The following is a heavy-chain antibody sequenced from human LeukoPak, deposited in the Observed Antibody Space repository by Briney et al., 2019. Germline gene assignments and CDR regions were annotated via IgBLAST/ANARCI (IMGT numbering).Heavy chain of an antibody. J-gene: IGHJ3*02. D-gene: IGHD3-16*02. Sequence: GSLRLSCAASGFTFSSYWMSWVRQAPGKGLEWVANIKQDGSEKYYVDSVKGRFTISRDNAKNSLYLQMNSLRAEDTAVYYCARGWSDYVWGSYRGDDAFDIWGQGTMVTVSS. CDR1: GFTFSSYW. CDR3: ARGWSDYVWGSYRGDDAFDI. CDR2: IKQDGSEK. V-gene: IGHV3-7*01.